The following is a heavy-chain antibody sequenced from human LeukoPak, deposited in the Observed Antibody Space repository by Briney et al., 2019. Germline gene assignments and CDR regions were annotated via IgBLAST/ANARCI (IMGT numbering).Heavy chain of an antibody. V-gene: IGHV3-33*08. CDR3: ARGSLGTIAVAGTLDY. J-gene: IGHJ4*02. D-gene: IGHD6-19*01. CDR1: GFTFSSYW. Sequence: GGSLRLSCAASGFTFSSYWMSWVRQAPGKGLEWVAVIWYDGSNKYYADSVKGRFTISRDNSKNTLYLLMNSLRAEDTAVYYCARGSLGTIAVAGTLDYWGQGILVTVSS. CDR2: IWYDGSNK.